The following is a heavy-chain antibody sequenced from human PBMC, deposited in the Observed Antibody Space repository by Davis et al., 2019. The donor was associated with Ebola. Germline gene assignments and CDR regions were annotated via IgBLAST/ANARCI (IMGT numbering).Heavy chain of an antibody. D-gene: IGHD3-10*01. V-gene: IGHV1-18*01. CDR2: INAGHGNT. J-gene: IGHJ6*02. Sequence: AASVKVSCKASGYTFTSYGISWVRQAPGQGLEWMGWINAGHGNTNYAQKLQGRVTMTTDTSTSTAYMELRSMRSDDTAVYYCAGGTMVRGVYYYGMDVWGQGTTVTVSS. CDR1: GYTFTSYG. CDR3: AGGTMVRGVYYYGMDV.